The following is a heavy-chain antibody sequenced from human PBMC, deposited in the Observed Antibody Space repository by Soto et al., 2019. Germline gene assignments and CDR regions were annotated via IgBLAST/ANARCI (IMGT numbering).Heavy chain of an antibody. CDR2: ISYDGSNK. V-gene: IGHV3-30*14. Sequence: GGSLRLSCAASGFTFSSYAMHWVRQAPGKGLEWVAVISYDGSNKYYADSVKGRFTISRDNSKNTLYLQMNSLRAEDTAVYYCAREMNLGIAVAGPFWKGAFAIWGQGTMVTVSS. CDR3: AREMNLGIAVAGPFWKGAFAI. CDR1: GFTFSSYA. D-gene: IGHD6-19*01. J-gene: IGHJ3*02.